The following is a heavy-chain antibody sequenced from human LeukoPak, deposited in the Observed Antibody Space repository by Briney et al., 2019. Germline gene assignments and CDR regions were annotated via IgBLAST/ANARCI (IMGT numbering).Heavy chain of an antibody. D-gene: IGHD2/OR15-2a*01. CDR1: GNYW. Sequence: GGSLRLSGAASGNYWMHCVSQAPRKGLVWVSHINSDGSWTSYADSVKGRFTISKDNAKNTVYLQMNNLRAEDTAVYYCVSFYETYWGRGTLDTVSS. CDR3: VSFYETY. CDR2: INSDGSWT. V-gene: IGHV3-74*01. J-gene: IGHJ4*02.